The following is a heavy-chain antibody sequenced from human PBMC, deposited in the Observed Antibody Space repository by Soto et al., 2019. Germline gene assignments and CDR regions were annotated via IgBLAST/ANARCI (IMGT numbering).Heavy chain of an antibody. CDR2: ISYDESNK. J-gene: IGHJ3*01. Sequence: KGLEWVAVISYDESNKYYADSVKGRFTISRDNAQNSLYLQMNSLRAEDTAVYYCARDLEGTFFLITIFGMVNPLPVTAFRGQ. CDR3: ARDLEGTFFLITIFGMVNPLPVTAF. D-gene: IGHD3-3*01. V-gene: IGHV3-30-3*01.